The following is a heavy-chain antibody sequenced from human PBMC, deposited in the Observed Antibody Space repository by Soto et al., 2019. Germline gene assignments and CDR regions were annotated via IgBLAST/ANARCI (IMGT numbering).Heavy chain of an antibody. CDR2: IYYTGST. CDR1: GGSISGYY. J-gene: IGHJ4*02. Sequence: PSETLSLTCTVSGGSISGYYWTWIRQPPGKGLEWIGYIYYTGSTNYNPSLKSRVTMSVDTSKNQFSLRLSSVTAADTAVYYCARLIAILGVITKYYLDYWGQGTLVTVSS. CDR3: ARLIAILGVITKYYLDY. D-gene: IGHD3-3*01. V-gene: IGHV4-59*08.